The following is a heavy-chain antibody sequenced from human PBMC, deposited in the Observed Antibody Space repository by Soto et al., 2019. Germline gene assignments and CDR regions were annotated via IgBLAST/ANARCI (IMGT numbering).Heavy chain of an antibody. CDR2: IIPIFGTA. CDR1: GGTFSSYA. V-gene: IGHV1-69*01. Sequence: QVQLVQSGAEVKKPGSSVKVSCKASGGTFSSYAISWVRQAPGQGLEWMGGIIPIFGTAKHAQKFQGRVTISADESTRTAYMELSSLRSEDTAVYYCARILGYCSGGSCLDYWGQGTLVTVSS. J-gene: IGHJ4*02. D-gene: IGHD2-15*01. CDR3: ARILGYCSGGSCLDY.